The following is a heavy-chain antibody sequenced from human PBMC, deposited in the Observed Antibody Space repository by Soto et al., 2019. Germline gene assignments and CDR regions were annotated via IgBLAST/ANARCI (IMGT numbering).Heavy chain of an antibody. J-gene: IGHJ4*02. CDR3: ASLVGATYIRQHFHF. CDR1: GFFFSTYE. CDR2: ITSSGTTK. Sequence: PGGSLRLSCAASGFFFSTYELNCVSQGPGRGLEWFSNITSSGTTKYYADSVKGRFTISRDNAKSSLYLQMNSLRDEYTAGYYCASLVGATYIRQHFHFWGQGT. V-gene: IGHV3-48*03. D-gene: IGHD1-26*01.